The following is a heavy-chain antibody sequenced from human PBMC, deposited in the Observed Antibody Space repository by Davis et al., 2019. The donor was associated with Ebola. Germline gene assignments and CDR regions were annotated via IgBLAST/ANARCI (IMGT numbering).Heavy chain of an antibody. J-gene: IGHJ4*02. Sequence: GGSLRLSCAASGFTFSNYDMNWVRQATGKGLEWLPATGTIPGDTYYLPSVRGRSTVSRNNAKNSFYLQMDSLTAEDTAVYYCARAPPGSRFRLDHWGQGTLVTVSS. CDR1: GFTFSNYD. CDR3: ARAPPGSRFRLDH. D-gene: IGHD1-1*01. CDR2: TGTIPGDT. V-gene: IGHV3-13*01.